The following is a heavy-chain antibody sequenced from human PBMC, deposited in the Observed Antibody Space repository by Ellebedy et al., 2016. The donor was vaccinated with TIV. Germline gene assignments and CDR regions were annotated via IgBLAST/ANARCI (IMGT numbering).Heavy chain of an antibody. CDR1: GFTFSSYA. CDR2: ISSTGSRT. CDR3: AKDRTPGDGYWVFDN. D-gene: IGHD5-18*01. Sequence: GESLKIPCAAPGFTFSSYAMSWVRQAPGKGLEWVSTISSTGSRTYYADSVKGRFTISRDNSKRTVDLQMNSLRAEDTAVYFCAKDRTPGDGYWVFDNWGQGTLVSVSS. V-gene: IGHV3-23*01. J-gene: IGHJ4*02.